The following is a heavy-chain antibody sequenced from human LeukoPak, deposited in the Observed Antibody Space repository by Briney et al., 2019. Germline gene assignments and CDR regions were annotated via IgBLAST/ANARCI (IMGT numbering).Heavy chain of an antibody. CDR1: GFTFDDYA. Sequence: PWGYLILSCAASGFTFDDYAMHWVRQAPGKGLDWDSSISSSSRYIYYADSVKGRFTISRDNAKNSLYPQMNSLRAEDTAVYYCARDGFRGAYFDYWAREPWSPSPQ. D-gene: IGHD3-10*01. V-gene: IGHV3-21*01. J-gene: IGHJ4*02. CDR3: ARDGFRGAYFDY. CDR2: ISSSSRYI.